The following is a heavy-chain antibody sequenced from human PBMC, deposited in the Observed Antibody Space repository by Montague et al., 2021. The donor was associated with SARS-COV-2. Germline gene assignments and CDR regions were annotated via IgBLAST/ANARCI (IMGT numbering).Heavy chain of an antibody. J-gene: IGHJ4*02. CDR3: ARGAGYSYGVDY. Sequence: SETLSLTCTVSGASVSSGSHYWIWIRQPPGKGLEFIGYIYYSGSSKYNPSLKSRVTISVDTSTNQVSLKVSSVTAADSAVYFCARGAGYSYGVDYWDQGTLVTVSS. V-gene: IGHV4-61*01. D-gene: IGHD5-18*01. CDR2: IYYSGSS. CDR1: GASVSSGSHY.